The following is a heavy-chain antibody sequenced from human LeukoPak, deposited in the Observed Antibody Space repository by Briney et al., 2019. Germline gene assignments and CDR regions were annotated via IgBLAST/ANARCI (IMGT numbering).Heavy chain of an antibody. CDR1: GFTFSSHK. Sequence: PGGSLRLSCTASGFTFSSHKMQWVRQAPGKGLVWVSRINTDATSPTYADSVKGRFTISRDNSKNTLYLQMNNLSAEDTAVYYCARETSASFPYWGQGTLVTVSS. J-gene: IGHJ4*02. CDR2: INTDATSP. V-gene: IGHV3-74*01. D-gene: IGHD2-15*01. CDR3: ARETSASFPY.